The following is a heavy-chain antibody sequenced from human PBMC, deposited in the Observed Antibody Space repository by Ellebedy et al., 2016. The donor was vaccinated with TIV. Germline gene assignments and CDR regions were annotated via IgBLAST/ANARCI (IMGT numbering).Heavy chain of an antibody. CDR1: GGSTRATSFY. CDR2: INYSGST. V-gene: IGHV4-39*01. D-gene: IGHD2-21*01. Sequence: MPSETLSLTCTVSGGSTRATSFYWGWIRQSPGKGLEWLGNINYSGSTHYNPSLKGRLTISIHTSKTHFSLNLSTVTAADTGVYFGARQAIVAVVGEYFYGMDVWGPGTTVTVSS. J-gene: IGHJ6*02. CDR3: ARQAIVAVVGEYFYGMDV.